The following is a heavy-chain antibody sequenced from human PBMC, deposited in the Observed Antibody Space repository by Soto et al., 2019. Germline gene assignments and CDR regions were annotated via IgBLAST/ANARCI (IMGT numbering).Heavy chain of an antibody. Sequence: PSETLSLTCTVSGRSISSVNYYWSWIRQPPGKGLEWIGYIYYSGSTYYNPSLRSRVTISVDTSKNQFSLKLSSVTAADTAVYYCARAVVVTANNWFDPWGQGTPVTVSS. CDR1: GRSISSVNYY. CDR2: IYYSGST. CDR3: ARAVVVTANNWFDP. V-gene: IGHV4-30-4*02. D-gene: IGHD2-21*02. J-gene: IGHJ5*02.